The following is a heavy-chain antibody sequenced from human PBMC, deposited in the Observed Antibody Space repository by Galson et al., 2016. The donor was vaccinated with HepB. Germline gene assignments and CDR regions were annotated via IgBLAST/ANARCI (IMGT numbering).Heavy chain of an antibody. Sequence: SETLSLTCTVSGGSMNSFFWNWIRQSPGKGLEWIGYIYYSGSTIYNPSLESRLVISVDTSKNQVSLKLSSVTAADTATYYCARGGHYFTSSWNYKYYAMDVWGQGTTVTVSS. V-gene: IGHV4-59*01. CDR3: ARGGHYFTSSWNYKYYAMDV. CDR1: GGSMNSFF. CDR2: IYYSGST. J-gene: IGHJ6*02. D-gene: IGHD6-13*01.